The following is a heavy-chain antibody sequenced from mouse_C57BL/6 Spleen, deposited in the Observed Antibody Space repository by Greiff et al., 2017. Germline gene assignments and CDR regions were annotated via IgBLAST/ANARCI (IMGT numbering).Heavy chain of an antibody. Sequence: QVQLKQSGAELVKPGASVKISCKASGYAFSSYWMNWVKQRPGKGLEWIGQIYPGDGDTNYNGKFKGKATLTADKSSSTAYMQLSSLTSEDSAVYFCARSGEGDSSGPFDDWGQGTTLTVSS. D-gene: IGHD3-2*02. V-gene: IGHV1-80*01. CDR3: ARSGEGDSSGPFDD. CDR2: IYPGDGDT. J-gene: IGHJ2*01. CDR1: GYAFSSYW.